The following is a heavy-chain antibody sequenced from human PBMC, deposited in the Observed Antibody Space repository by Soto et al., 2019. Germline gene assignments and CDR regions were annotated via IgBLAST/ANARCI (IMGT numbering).Heavy chain of an antibody. CDR2: ISGSGDNT. J-gene: IGHJ6*03. CDR1: GFTFSSYA. D-gene: IGHD3-3*01. V-gene: IGHV3-23*01. Sequence: EVQLLESGGGLVQPGGSLRLSCAASGFTFSSYALNWVRQAPGKGLEWVSVISGSGDNTYYADSVKGRFTISRDNSKNTMYLQRNSLRAEDTAVYYCAKDLGTDDFWSAYYTYYYMAVWGKWTTVTVSS. CDR3: AKDLGTDDFWSAYYTYYYMAV.